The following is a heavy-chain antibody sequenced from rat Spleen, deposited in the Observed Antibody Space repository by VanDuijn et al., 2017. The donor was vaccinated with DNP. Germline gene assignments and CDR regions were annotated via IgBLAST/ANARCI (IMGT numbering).Heavy chain of an antibody. CDR3: TRQGHYSGDANWFAY. CDR2: ISTSGSRT. Sequence: EVQLVESGGDLVQPGRSLKLSCAASGFIFSDYNMAWVRQAPKKGLEWVATISTSGSRTYYPDSVKGRFTISRDDSESSLYLQMDSLKSEDTATYYCTRQGHYSGDANWFAYWGQGTLVTVSS. J-gene: IGHJ3*01. CDR1: GFIFSDYN. V-gene: IGHV5-7*01. D-gene: IGHD1-1*01.